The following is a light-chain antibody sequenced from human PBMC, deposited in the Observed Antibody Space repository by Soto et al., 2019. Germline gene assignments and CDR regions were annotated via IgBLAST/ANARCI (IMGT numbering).Light chain of an antibody. J-gene: IGLJ2*01. V-gene: IGLV2-23*02. CDR1: SSDVGSYNL. Sequence: QSALTQPASVSGSPGQSITISCTGTSSDVGSYNLVSWYQQHPGKAPKLMIYEVSKRPSGVSNRFSGSKSGNTASLTISGLQAEDEADDYCCSYAGSSTPVVVFGGGTKLTVL. CDR2: EVS. CDR3: CSYAGSSTPVVV.